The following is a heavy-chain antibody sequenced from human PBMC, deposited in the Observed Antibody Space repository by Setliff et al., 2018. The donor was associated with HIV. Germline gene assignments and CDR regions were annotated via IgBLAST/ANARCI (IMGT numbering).Heavy chain of an antibody. J-gene: IGHJ4*02. CDR2: IYKSGST. Sequence: ASETLSLTCTVSGGSISGTYYWNWIRQPAGKGLEWVGRIYKSGSTYYNPSLKSRLILSIDTSAGRFSLKLKSVAATDTAVYYCSRQGYLGSGNPIPFDYWGPGTLVTVSS. D-gene: IGHD3-10*01. CDR1: GGSISGTYY. V-gene: IGHV4-4*07. CDR3: SRQGYLGSGNPIPFDY.